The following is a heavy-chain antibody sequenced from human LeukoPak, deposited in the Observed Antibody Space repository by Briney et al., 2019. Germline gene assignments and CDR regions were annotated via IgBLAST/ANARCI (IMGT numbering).Heavy chain of an antibody. CDR3: ARESAGEVGVDY. Sequence: PGGSLRLSCAASGFTFSSYSMNWVRQAPGKGLEWVSSISSSSSYIYYADSVKGRSTISRDNAKNSLYLQMNSLRAEDTAVYYCARESAGEVGVDYWGQGTLVTVSS. J-gene: IGHJ4*02. CDR1: GFTFSSYS. CDR2: ISSSSSYI. D-gene: IGHD1-26*01. V-gene: IGHV3-21*01.